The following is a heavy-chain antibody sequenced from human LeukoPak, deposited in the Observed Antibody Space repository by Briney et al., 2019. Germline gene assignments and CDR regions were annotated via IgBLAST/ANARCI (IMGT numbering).Heavy chain of an antibody. CDR3: ARTGDILTGYFYYFDY. CDR2: IYYSGST. CDR1: GGSISSGGYY. V-gene: IGHV4-31*03. D-gene: IGHD3-9*01. Sequence: PSETLSLTCTVSGGSISSGGYYWRWIRQHPGKGLEWIGYIYYSGSTYYNPSLKSRVTISVDTSKNQFSLKLSSVTAADTAVYYCARTGDILTGYFYYFDYWGQGTLVTVSS. J-gene: IGHJ4*02.